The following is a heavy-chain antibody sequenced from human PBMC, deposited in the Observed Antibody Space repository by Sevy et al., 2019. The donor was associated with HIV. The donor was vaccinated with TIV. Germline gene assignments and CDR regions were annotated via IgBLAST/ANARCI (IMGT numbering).Heavy chain of an antibody. Sequence: GGSLRLACAASGFTFSDYYMTWVRQAPGKGLEWIAYFSNSGRTTHNADSVDGRFTISRDNAKNSLYLQMNSLRVEDTAVYYCVRDRSASWIDAFDIWVRRARVTVSS. V-gene: IGHV3-11*04. CDR1: GFTFSDYY. D-gene: IGHD2-2*03. CDR2: FSNSGRTT. J-gene: IGHJ3*02. CDR3: VRDRSASWIDAFDI.